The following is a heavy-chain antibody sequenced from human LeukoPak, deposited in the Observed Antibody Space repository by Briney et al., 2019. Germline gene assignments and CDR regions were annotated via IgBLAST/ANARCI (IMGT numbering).Heavy chain of an antibody. CDR3: AREGYTSSWYSGCYYFDY. CDR2: INTSGST. Sequence: TPETLSLTCTVSGGSISSGTFFWTWIRQPAGKGLEWIGRINTSGSTNYNPSLKSRVTLSVDTSKNQFSMKLSTVTAADTAVFYCAREGYTSSWYSGCYYFDYWGQGTLVTVSS. CDR1: GGSISSGTFF. V-gene: IGHV4-61*02. J-gene: IGHJ4*02. D-gene: IGHD6-13*01.